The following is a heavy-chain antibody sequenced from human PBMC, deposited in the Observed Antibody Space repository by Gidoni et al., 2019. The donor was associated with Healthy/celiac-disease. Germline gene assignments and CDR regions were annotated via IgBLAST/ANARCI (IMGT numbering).Heavy chain of an antibody. Sequence: EVQLVESGGGLVQPGGSLRLSCAASGFTVSSNYMSWVRQAPGKGLEWVSVIYSGGSTYYADSVKGRFTISRDNSKNTLYLQMNSLRAEDTAVYYCASQSRLQENYYYYGMDVWGQGTTVTVSS. V-gene: IGHV3-66*04. CDR2: IYSGGST. D-gene: IGHD4-4*01. J-gene: IGHJ6*02. CDR1: GFTVSSNY. CDR3: ASQSRLQENYYYYGMDV.